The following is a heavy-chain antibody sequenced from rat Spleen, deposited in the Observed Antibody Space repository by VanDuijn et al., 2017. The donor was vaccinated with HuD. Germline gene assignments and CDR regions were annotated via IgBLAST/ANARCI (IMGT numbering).Heavy chain of an antibody. J-gene: IGHJ2*01. CDR3: ARYFGPFGITY. Sequence: QVQLKESGPGLVQSSQTLSLTCTVSGFSLSSSHVTWVRQPPGRGLEWLGIIWTGGTTAYNSLLKSRLSITRDTSKSQVFLKMNSLQSEDTATYSCARYFGPFGITYWGQGVMVTVSS. CDR1: GFSLSSSH. V-gene: IGHV2-43*01. CDR2: IWTGGTT. D-gene: IGHD4-4*01.